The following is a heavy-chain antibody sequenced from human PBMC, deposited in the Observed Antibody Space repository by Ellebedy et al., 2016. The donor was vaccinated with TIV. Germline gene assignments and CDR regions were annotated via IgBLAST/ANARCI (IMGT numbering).Heavy chain of an antibody. CDR3: ARRGSYGDYAVQVNSWFDT. CDR2: IYQDGSDQ. V-gene: IGHV3-7*01. D-gene: IGHD4-17*01. CDR1: GFSFRSYW. Sequence: GESLKISCAASGFSFRSYWMSWVRQAPGKGLEWVANIYQDGSDQYYADSVKGRFTISRDNANKSLFLQMKSRRVDDTAVYYCARRGSYGDYAVQVNSWFDTWGQGTLVSVSS. J-gene: IGHJ5*02.